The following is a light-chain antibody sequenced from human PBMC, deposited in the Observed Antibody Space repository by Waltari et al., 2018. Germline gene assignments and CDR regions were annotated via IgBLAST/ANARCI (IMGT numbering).Light chain of an antibody. CDR3: MQATQWPLT. J-gene: IGKJ1*01. CDR2: KVF. V-gene: IGKV2-30*02. Sequence: DVVMTQSPPPLPVTLGQPATISCRSSQSLVHSDGKTYLNWFQQRPGQSPRRLIYKVFNRDSGVPDRFSGSGSGTDFTLKISRVEAEDVGTYYCMQATQWPLTFGQGTKVEIK. CDR1: QSLVHSDGKTY.